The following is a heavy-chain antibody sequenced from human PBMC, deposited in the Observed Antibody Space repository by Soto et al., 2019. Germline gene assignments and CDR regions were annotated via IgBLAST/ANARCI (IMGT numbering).Heavy chain of an antibody. J-gene: IGHJ4*02. V-gene: IGHV4-39*01. Sequence: SETLSLTCSVSGESISISSYYWGWIRQPPGKGLEWIGSIYYSGRTYYNPSFKSRVTISIDTSKNQFSLKLSSVTATDTAVYYCARQRTTVVTQAYFDHWGQGALVTVSS. CDR3: ARQRTTVVTQAYFDH. CDR1: GESISISSYY. CDR2: IYYSGRT. D-gene: IGHD2-21*02.